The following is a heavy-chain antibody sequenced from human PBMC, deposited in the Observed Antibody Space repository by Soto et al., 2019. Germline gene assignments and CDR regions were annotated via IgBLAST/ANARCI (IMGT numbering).Heavy chain of an antibody. CDR3: ARVRFYDILTGYYVGASRLWFDP. CDR1: GGSISSGGYY. CDR2: IYYSGST. Sequence: PSETLSLTCTVSGGSISSGGYYWSWIRQHPGKGLEWIGYIYYSGSTYYNPSLKSRVTISVDTSKNQFSLKLSSVTAADTAVYYCARVRFYDILTGYYVGASRLWFDPWGQGTLVTVSS. D-gene: IGHD3-9*01. J-gene: IGHJ5*02. V-gene: IGHV4-31*03.